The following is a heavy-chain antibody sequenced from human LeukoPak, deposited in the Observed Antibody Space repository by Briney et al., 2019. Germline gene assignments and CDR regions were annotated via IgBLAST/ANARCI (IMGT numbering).Heavy chain of an antibody. CDR2: ISSSGSTI. CDR1: GFTFSTYE. D-gene: IGHD6-19*01. CDR3: ARAQWLATYYFDY. Sequence: PGGSLRLSCVASGFTFSTYEMNWVRQAPGKGLEWVSYISSSGSTIYYADSVKGRFTISRDNAKNSLYLQMNSLRAEDTAVYYCARAQWLATYYFDYWGQGTLVTVSS. J-gene: IGHJ4*02. V-gene: IGHV3-48*03.